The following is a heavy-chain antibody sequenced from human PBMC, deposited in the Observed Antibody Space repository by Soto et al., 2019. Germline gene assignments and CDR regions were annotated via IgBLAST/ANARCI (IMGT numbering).Heavy chain of an antibody. Sequence: QVQLQESGPGPVKPSETLSLTCAVSGASIRSDYWSWIRQIPGRGLEWIGYIYDSERTNYNPSLRSRVTISADTSKNQFSLKVRSVTAADTAVYYCARQWDYWGQGILVTVSS. CDR2: IYDSERT. CDR1: GASIRSDY. CDR3: ARQWDY. J-gene: IGHJ4*02. V-gene: IGHV4-59*08.